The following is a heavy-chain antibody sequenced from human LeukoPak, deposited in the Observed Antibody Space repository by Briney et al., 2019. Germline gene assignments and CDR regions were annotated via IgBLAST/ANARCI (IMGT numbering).Heavy chain of an antibody. Sequence: GGSLRLSCAVSGFTFSDYYMTWIRQAPGKGLEWVSHISSSGGTKYYADSVKGRFTISRDNAKNSLYLQMNNLRAEDTAVYYCATLSYYALDYWGQGTLVTVSS. CDR3: ATLSYYALDY. V-gene: IGHV3-11*04. J-gene: IGHJ4*02. D-gene: IGHD3-10*01. CDR1: GFTFSDYY. CDR2: ISSSGGTK.